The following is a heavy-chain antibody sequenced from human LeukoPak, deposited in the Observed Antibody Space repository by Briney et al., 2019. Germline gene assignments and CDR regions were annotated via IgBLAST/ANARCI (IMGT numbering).Heavy chain of an antibody. CDR1: GGSISSSSYY. Sequence: SETLSLTCTVSGGSISSSSYYWGWIRQPPGKGLEWIGSIYYSGSTYYNPSLKSRVTISVDTSKNQFSLKLSSVTAADTAVYYCARHGPLYGSGSYYRPYYYYYYMDVWGKGTTVTISS. V-gene: IGHV4-39*01. CDR3: ARHGPLYGSGSYYRPYYYYYYMDV. D-gene: IGHD3-10*01. J-gene: IGHJ6*03. CDR2: IYYSGST.